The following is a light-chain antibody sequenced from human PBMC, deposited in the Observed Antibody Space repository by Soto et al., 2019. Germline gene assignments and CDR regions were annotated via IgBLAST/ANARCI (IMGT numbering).Light chain of an antibody. CDR3: QQYYSYPLT. CDR1: QGISSY. J-gene: IGKJ4*01. V-gene: IGKV1-8*01. CDR2: AAS. Sequence: AIRKTQSPSSLSASTGDRVTITCRASQGISSYLAWYQQKPGRAPKLLIYAASTLQSGVPSRFSGSGSGTAFTLTINCLQSEDFATYYCQQYYSYPLTFGGGTKVDIK.